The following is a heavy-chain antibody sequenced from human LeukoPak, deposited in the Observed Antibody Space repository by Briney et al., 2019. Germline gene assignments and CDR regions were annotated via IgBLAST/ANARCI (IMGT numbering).Heavy chain of an antibody. J-gene: IGHJ5*02. CDR1: GDYVSNANYY. V-gene: IGHV4-31*03. Sequence: SQTLSLTCTVSGDYVSNANYYWTWIRQQPGKGLEWIGYIYHSGSTYYNPSLKSRVTISVDRSKNQFSLKLSSVTAADTAVYYCARGRLGYYYDSSGYYKNWFDPWGQGTLVTVSS. D-gene: IGHD3-22*01. CDR3: ARGRLGYYYDSSGYYKNWFDP. CDR2: IYHSGST.